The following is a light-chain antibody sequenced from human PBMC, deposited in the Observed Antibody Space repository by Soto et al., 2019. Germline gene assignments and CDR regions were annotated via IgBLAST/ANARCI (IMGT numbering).Light chain of an antibody. J-gene: IGKJ5*01. CDR1: QSVSGN. CDR3: QQYNNWPPIT. V-gene: IGKV3-15*01. CDR2: GAS. Sequence: EIVMTQSPSTLSVSPGERATISCRASQSVSGNLAWYQQKPGQTPKLLIYGASTRATGIPARFSGSGSGTEFTLTISSLQSEDFAIYYCQQYNNWPPITFGQGTRLEIK.